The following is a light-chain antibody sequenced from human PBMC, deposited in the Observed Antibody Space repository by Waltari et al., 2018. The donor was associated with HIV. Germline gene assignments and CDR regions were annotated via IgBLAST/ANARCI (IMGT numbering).Light chain of an antibody. V-gene: IGLV2-14*03. CDR2: DVS. CDR3: CSYTGTNPFLL. CDR1: SSDVGGYNY. Sequence: QSALTQPASVSGSPGQSITISCTGTSSDVGGYNYVSWYQQHPGKAPKLMIYDVSNRPSGVSNRFSGSKSGNTASLTISGLQAEDEANYYCCSYTGTNPFLLFGGGTKLTVL. J-gene: IGLJ2*01.